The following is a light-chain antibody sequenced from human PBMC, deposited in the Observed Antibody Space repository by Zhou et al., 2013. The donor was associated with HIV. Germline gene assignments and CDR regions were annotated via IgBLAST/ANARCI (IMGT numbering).Light chain of an antibody. CDR3: QQYNSYPLT. J-gene: IGKJ4*01. CDR2: KAS. V-gene: IGKV1-5*03. Sequence: IQMTQSPSSVSAPVGDRVTITCRASRDISSWLAWYQQKPGKAPKLLIYKASSLESGVPSRFSGSGSGTEFTLTISSLQPDDFATYYCQQYNSYPLTFGEGPRWRSN. CDR1: RDISSW.